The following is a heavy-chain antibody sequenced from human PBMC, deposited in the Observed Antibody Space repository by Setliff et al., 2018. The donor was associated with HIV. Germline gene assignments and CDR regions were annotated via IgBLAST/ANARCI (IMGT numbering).Heavy chain of an antibody. CDR2: INAGNGNT. J-gene: IGHJ6*03. CDR1: GCTLSTYS. CDR3: ARDSTRWELPYYYMDV. D-gene: IGHD2-15*01. Sequence: GASVKVSCKASGCTLSTYSIGWVRQAPGQGFEWMGWINAGNGNTKFSQRFQSRITITRDTSASTAHMELSSLRSEDTAVYYCARDSTRWELPYYYMDVWGKGTTVTVSS. V-gene: IGHV1-3*01.